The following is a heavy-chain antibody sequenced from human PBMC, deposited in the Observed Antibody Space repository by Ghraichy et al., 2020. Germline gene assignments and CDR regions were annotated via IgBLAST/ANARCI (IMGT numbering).Heavy chain of an antibody. V-gene: IGHV3-30*02. CDR1: GFTFSSYG. D-gene: IGHD2-21*02. CDR3: STYCGGDCYFDGH. CDR2: IRYDGSNK. Sequence: GSLNISCAASGFTFSSYGMHWVRQAPGKGLEWVAFIRYDGSNKYYADSVKGRFTISRDNSKNTLYLQMNSLRAEDTAGYYCSTYCGGDCYFDGHWGQGTLVTVSS. J-gene: IGHJ4*02.